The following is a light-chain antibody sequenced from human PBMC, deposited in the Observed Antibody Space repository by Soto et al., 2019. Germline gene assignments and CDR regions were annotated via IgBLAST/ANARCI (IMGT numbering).Light chain of an antibody. CDR1: QSINNY. V-gene: IGKV3-11*01. Sequence: EIVLTQSPATLSLSPGERAILSCRASQSINNYLVWFQQKPGQAPRLLMYDASKRAIGIPARFSGSGSGTDFTLTISRLETEDFAVYFCQQRSDWPPFTFGQGTKLEI. CDR3: QQRSDWPPFT. J-gene: IGKJ2*01. CDR2: DAS.